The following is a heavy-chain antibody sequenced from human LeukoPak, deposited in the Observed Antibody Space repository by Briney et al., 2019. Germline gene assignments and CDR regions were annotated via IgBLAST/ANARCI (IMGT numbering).Heavy chain of an antibody. V-gene: IGHV3-48*04. CDR3: ARAYGDYGNWFDP. Sequence: GGSLRLSCAASGFTFSSYSMNWVRQAPGKGLEWVSYISSSSSTIYYADSVKGRFTISRDNAKISLYLQMNSLRAEDTAVYYCARAYGDYGNWFDPWGQGTLVTVSS. CDR1: GFTFSSYS. J-gene: IGHJ5*02. CDR2: ISSSSSTI. D-gene: IGHD4-17*01.